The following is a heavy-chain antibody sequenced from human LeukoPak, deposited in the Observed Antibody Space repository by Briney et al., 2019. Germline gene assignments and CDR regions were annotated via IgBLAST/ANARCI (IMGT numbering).Heavy chain of an antibody. J-gene: IGHJ4*02. V-gene: IGHV3-30*02. D-gene: IGHD6-19*01. CDR3: AREGGRTVAGTFDN. Sequence: PGGSLRLSCAASGFTFRSSGMLWVRQAPGKGLEWVASIQYHGRDKYYADSVKGRFTISRDNSKNTLYMEVNSLRAEDTAVYYCAREGGRTVAGTFDNWGQGTLVTVSS. CDR2: IQYHGRDK. CDR1: GFTFRSSG.